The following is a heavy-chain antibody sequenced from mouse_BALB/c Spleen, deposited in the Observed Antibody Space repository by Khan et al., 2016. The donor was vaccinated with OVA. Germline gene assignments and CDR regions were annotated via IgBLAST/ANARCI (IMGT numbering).Heavy chain of an antibody. Sequence: EVQLVESGGGLVQPGGSLKLSCAASGFTFSSYGMSWVRQTPDKRLELVATINTNVGSTYYPDSVKGRFTISSDNAKNTLYLQMSSLKSEDTAMYYCARIGIIYYGNYAYFFDHWGQGTTLTVSS. J-gene: IGHJ2*01. CDR3: ARIGIIYYGNYAYFFDH. V-gene: IGHV5-6-3*01. CDR1: GFTFSSYG. D-gene: IGHD2-1*01. CDR2: INTNVGST.